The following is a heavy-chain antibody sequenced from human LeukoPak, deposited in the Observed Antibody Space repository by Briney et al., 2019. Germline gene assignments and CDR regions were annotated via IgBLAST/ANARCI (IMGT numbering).Heavy chain of an antibody. D-gene: IGHD5-18*01. V-gene: IGHV3-23*01. CDR3: ARDPARRNLDTGGNWFDP. Sequence: PGGSLRLSCAASGFTFSSYAMSWVRQAPGKGLEWVSAISGSGGSTYYADSVKGRFTISRDNAKNTLYLQMNSLRAEDTAVYYCARDPARRNLDTGGNWFDPWGQGTLVTVSS. CDR1: GFTFSSYA. J-gene: IGHJ5*02. CDR2: ISGSGGST.